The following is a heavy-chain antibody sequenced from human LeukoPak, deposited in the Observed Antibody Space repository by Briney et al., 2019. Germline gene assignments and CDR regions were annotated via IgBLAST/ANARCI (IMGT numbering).Heavy chain of an antibody. V-gene: IGHV1-3*01. J-gene: IGHJ5*02. CDR3: ARDYIEKVGSSSWYGDNWFDP. D-gene: IGHD6-13*01. CDR1: GYTFTSYD. CDR2: INAGNGNT. Sequence: ASVKVSCKASGYTFTSYDINWVRQATGQRLEWMGWINAGNGNTKYSQKFQGRVTITRDTSASTAYMELSSLRSEDTAVYYCARDYIEKVGSSSWYGDNWFDPWGQGTLVTVSS.